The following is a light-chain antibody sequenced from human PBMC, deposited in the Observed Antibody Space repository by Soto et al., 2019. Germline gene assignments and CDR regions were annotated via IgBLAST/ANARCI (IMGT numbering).Light chain of an antibody. V-gene: IGKV3-11*01. CDR1: QSVSSY. Sequence: EIVLTQSPATLSLSPGERATLSCRASQSVSSYLAWYQQKPSQAPRLLIYDASNRATGIPARFSGSGSGTDFALTISCLEPEDFAVYYCQQRNSWPLTFGGGTKV. J-gene: IGKJ4*01. CDR3: QQRNSWPLT. CDR2: DAS.